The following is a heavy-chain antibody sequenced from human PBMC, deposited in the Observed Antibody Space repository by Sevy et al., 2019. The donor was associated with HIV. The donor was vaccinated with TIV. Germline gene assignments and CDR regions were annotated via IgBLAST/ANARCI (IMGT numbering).Heavy chain of an antibody. J-gene: IGHJ6*02. Sequence: ASVKVSCKASGYTFTSYDINWVRQATGQGLEWMGWMNPNSGNTGYAQKFQGRVTMTRNTSISTAYMELSSLRSEDTAVYYCARGPIYDFWSGYYTGLGTTYYYYDMDVWGQGTTVTVSS. CDR2: MNPNSGNT. CDR3: ARGPIYDFWSGYYTGLGTTYYYYDMDV. V-gene: IGHV1-8*01. CDR1: GYTFTSYD. D-gene: IGHD3-3*01.